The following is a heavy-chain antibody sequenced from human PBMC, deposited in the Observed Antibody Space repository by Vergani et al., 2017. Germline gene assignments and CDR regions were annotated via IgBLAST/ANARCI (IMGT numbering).Heavy chain of an antibody. CDR1: GFTFSSYA. D-gene: IGHD3-3*01. Sequence: QVQLVESGGGVVQPGRSLRLPCAASGFTFSSYAMHWVGQASGKGLEGVAVISYDGSNKYYADSVKGRFTISRDNSKNTLYLQMNSLRAEDTAVYYCAKEDDGPLDYWGQGTLVTVSS. CDR2: ISYDGSNK. J-gene: IGHJ4*02. CDR3: AKEDDGPLDY. V-gene: IGHV3-30*04.